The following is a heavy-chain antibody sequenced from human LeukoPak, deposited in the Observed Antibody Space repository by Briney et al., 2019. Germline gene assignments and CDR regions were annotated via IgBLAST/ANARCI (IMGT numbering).Heavy chain of an antibody. V-gene: IGHV3-33*01. CDR3: AREGADRSYKFDY. Sequence: GGSLRLSCAASGFTFSSYGMHWVRQAPGKGLEWVAVIWYDGSNKYYADSVKGRFTISRDNSKNTLYLQMNSLRAEDTAVYYCAREGADRSYKFDYWGQGTLVTVSS. J-gene: IGHJ4*02. CDR1: GFTFSSYG. CDR2: IWYDGSNK. D-gene: IGHD1-26*01.